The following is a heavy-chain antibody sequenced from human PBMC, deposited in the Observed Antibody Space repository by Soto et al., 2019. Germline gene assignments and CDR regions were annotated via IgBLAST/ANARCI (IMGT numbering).Heavy chain of an antibody. CDR1: GGSFSGYY. V-gene: IGHV4-34*01. CDR2: INHSGST. CDR3: ASSNIAAAGFYYYGMDV. D-gene: IGHD6-13*01. Sequence: LSLTCAVYGGSFSGYYWSWIRQPPGKGLEWIGEINHSGSTNYNPSLKSRVTISVDTSKNQFSLKLSSVTAADTAVYYCASSNIAAAGFYYYGMDVWGRGTTVTVSS. J-gene: IGHJ6*02.